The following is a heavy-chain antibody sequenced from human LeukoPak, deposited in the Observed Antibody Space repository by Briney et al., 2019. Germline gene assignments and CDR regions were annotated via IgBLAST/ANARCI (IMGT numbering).Heavy chain of an antibody. CDR1: GFTFSDYY. J-gene: IGHJ4*02. CDR3: AKGGYDFWSGLIDY. D-gene: IGHD3-3*01. Sequence: GGSLRLSCAASGFTFSDYYMSWIRQAPGKGLEWVSYISSSGSTIYYADSVKGRFTISRDNAKNSLYLQMNSLRAEDMALYYCAKGGYDFWSGLIDYWGQGTLSPSPQ. V-gene: IGHV3-11*01. CDR2: ISSSGSTI.